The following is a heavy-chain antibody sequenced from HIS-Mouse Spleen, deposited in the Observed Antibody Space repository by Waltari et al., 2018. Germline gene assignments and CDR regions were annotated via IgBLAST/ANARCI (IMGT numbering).Heavy chain of an antibody. CDR2: IDWDDDT. J-gene: IGHJ4*02. V-gene: IGHV2-70*15. Sequence: QVTLRESGPALVKPTQTLTLTCTFSGFSLSTSGMCVSWIRQPPGKALEWLARIDWDDDTYYSTSLKTRLTISKDTSKNQVVLTMTNMDPVDTATYYCARIAEGYSSGWYAIDYWGQGTLVTVSS. D-gene: IGHD6-19*01. CDR1: GFSLSTSGMC. CDR3: ARIAEGYSSGWYAIDY.